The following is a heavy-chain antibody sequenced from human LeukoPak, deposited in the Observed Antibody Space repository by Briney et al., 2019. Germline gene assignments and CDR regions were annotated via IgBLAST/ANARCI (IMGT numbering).Heavy chain of an antibody. CDR2: ISSSGSTI. CDR3: ARDGTVVTANYYYYGMDV. V-gene: IGHV3-11*01. J-gene: IGHJ6*02. D-gene: IGHD2-21*02. CDR1: GFTFSDYY. Sequence: GGSLRLSCAASGFTFSDYYMSWIRQAPGKGLEGVSYISSSGSTIYYADSVKGRFTISRDNAKNSLYLQMNSLRAEDTAVYYCARDGTVVTANYYYYGMDVWGQGTTVTVSS.